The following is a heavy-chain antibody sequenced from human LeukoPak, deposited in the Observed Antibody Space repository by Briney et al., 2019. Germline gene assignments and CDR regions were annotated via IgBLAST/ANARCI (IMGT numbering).Heavy chain of an antibody. J-gene: IGHJ5*02. CDR1: GYSISGGYY. Sequence: PSETLSLTCTVSGYSISGGYYWGWVRQPPGQGLEWIGSIYHSGSTYYNPSLKSRVTISVDTSKNQFSLKLSSVTAADTAVYYCARDSPANDILTGYYEYNWFDPWGQGTLVTVSS. CDR2: IYHSGST. D-gene: IGHD3-9*01. V-gene: IGHV4-38-2*02. CDR3: ARDSPANDILTGYYEYNWFDP.